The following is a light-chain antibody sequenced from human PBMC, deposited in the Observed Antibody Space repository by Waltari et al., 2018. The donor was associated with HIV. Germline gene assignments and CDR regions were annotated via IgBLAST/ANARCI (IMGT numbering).Light chain of an antibody. Sequence: QSALSQPASVSGSPGQSLTLSCTGTFSHVGGYNSVSWYQQHPGKAPKLMIYDVSNRPSGVSNRFSGSKSGNTASLTISGLQAEDEADYYCSSYTTSSTYVFGTGTKVTVL. J-gene: IGLJ1*01. V-gene: IGLV2-14*03. CDR3: SSYTTSSTYV. CDR2: DVS. CDR1: FSHVGGYNS.